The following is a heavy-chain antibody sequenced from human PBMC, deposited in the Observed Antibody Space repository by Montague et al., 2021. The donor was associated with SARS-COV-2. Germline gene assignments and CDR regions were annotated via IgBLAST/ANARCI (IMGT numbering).Heavy chain of an antibody. CDR1: GGSISTYY. D-gene: IGHD5-24*01. V-gene: IGHV4-59*12. CDR3: ARDGYNAHQNYWYFDL. CDR2: IYYSGST. Sequence: SEILSLTCTVSGGSISTYYWSWIRQPPGKGLEWIGNIYYSGSTNYSPSXXSRVTISVDTSKNQFSLKLSSVTAADTAVYYCARDGYNAHQNYWYFDLWGRGILVTVSS. J-gene: IGHJ2*01.